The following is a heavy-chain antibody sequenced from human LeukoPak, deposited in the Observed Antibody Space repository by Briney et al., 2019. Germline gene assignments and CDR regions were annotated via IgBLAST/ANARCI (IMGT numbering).Heavy chain of an antibody. D-gene: IGHD4-17*01. Sequence: GGSLRLSCAASGFTFSNYDMHWVRQATGKGLEWVSGIGTAGDIYYPGSVKGRFTISRDDAKNLLYLDMNSLRAEDTAVYYCARGHTAVTRHFDFWGQGTLVTVSS. CDR3: ARGHTAVTRHFDF. CDR2: IGTAGDI. J-gene: IGHJ4*02. CDR1: GFTFSNYD. V-gene: IGHV3-13*01.